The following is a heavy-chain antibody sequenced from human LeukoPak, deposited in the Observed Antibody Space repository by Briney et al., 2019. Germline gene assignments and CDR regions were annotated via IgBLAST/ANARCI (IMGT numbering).Heavy chain of an antibody. D-gene: IGHD5-18*01. CDR2: ISGSGGST. J-gene: IGHJ4*02. CDR3: AKSTAMVTSFDY. CDR1: GFTFSSYA. V-gene: IGHV3-23*01. Sequence: GASLRLSCAASGFTFSSYAMSWVRQAPGKGQEWASAISGSGGSTYYADSVKGRFTISRDTSKNTLYLQMNSLRAEDTAVYYCAKSTAMVTSFDYWGQGTLVTVSS.